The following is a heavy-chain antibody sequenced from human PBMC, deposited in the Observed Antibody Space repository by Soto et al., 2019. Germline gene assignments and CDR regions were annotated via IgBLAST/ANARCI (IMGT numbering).Heavy chain of an antibody. CDR2: ISGSDGTT. J-gene: IGHJ6*02. CDR3: AKLDFWNSYYGLDV. V-gene: IGHV3-23*01. Sequence: EVQLLESGGGLVQPGGSLGLSCAASGFTFATYTMSWVCQAPGRGLEWVSSISGSDGTTYYADSVKGRFSISRDKSKNTLYLQMNSLRAEDTAIYYCAKLDFWNSYYGLDVWGQGTTVTVSS. D-gene: IGHD3-3*01. CDR1: GFTFATYT.